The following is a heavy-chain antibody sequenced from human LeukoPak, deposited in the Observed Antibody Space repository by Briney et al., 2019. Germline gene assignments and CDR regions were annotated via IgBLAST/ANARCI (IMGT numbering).Heavy chain of an antibody. CDR1: GFTFRSYE. J-gene: IGHJ4*02. CDR3: ARDPLGLWFGELPIDY. Sequence: GGSLTLSCEDSGFTFRSYEMNWVRQAPGKGLEWIAYLSSSGSAFSYADSVKGRFTISRDNAKNSLYLQMNSLRAEDTAVYYCARDPLGLWFGELPIDYWGQGTLVTVSS. V-gene: IGHV3-48*03. D-gene: IGHD3-10*01. CDR2: LSSSGSAF.